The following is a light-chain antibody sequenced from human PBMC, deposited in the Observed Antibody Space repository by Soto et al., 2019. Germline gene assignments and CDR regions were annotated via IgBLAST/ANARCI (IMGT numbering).Light chain of an antibody. Sequence: EIVLTQSPGTLSLSPGERATLSCRASQSVSSSDLAWYQQKPGQAPRLLIYGASSRATGIPDRFSVSGSGIDFTLTISRLEPEDFAVYYCQQYGSSRTFGQGTKVEIK. CDR2: GAS. V-gene: IGKV3-20*01. CDR1: QSVSSSD. J-gene: IGKJ1*01. CDR3: QQYGSSRT.